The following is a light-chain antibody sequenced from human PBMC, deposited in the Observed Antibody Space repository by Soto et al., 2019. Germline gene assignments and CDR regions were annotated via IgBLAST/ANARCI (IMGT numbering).Light chain of an antibody. CDR3: NSYAGSNILV. CDR1: SSDVGNFNY. V-gene: IGLV2-8*01. CDR2: EVT. J-gene: IGLJ2*01. Sequence: QLVLTQPPSASGSPGQSVTISCTGTSSDVGNFNYVSWYQQHPGKAPKLMIYEVTKRPSGVPDRFSGSKSGNTASLTISGLQAEDEADYFCNSYAGSNILVFGGGTQLTVL.